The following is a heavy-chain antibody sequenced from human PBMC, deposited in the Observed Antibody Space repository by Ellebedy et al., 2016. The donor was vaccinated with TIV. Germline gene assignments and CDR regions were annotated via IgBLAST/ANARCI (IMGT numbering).Heavy chain of an antibody. Sequence: GESLKISCAASGFTFSTYAMSWVRQAPGKGLEWVSSISGSGDATYYADSVTGRFNISRDNSKNTLYLHMNSLRAEDTAVYYCANRKTRSFDYWGQGTLLTVSS. D-gene: IGHD1-14*01. CDR2: ISGSGDAT. J-gene: IGHJ4*02. V-gene: IGHV3-23*01. CDR3: ANRKTRSFDY. CDR1: GFTFSTYA.